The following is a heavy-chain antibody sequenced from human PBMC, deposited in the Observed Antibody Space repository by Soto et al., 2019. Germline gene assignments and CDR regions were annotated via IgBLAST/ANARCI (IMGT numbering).Heavy chain of an antibody. CDR2: FWANGRTT. J-gene: IGHJ4*02. D-gene: IGHD5-18*01. CDR1: GFTFKNYG. V-gene: IGHV3-33*01. CDR3: ARDLSYGSLDFDY. Sequence: LRLSCVASGFTFKNYGMHWVRQAPGKGLEWVADFWANGRTTYYADSVKGRFSISRDNVKNTLHLQMDSLRADDTAVYYCARDLSYGSLDFDYWGRGTLVTVSS.